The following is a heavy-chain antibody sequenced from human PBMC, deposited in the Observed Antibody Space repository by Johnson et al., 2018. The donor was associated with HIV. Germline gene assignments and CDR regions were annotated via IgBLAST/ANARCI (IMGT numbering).Heavy chain of an antibody. V-gene: IGHV3-30*04. D-gene: IGHD3-9*01. J-gene: IGHJ3*02. CDR2: ISYDGTHK. Sequence: QLVESGGGVVQPGRSLRLSCAASGFTFSSYAMHWVRQAPGKGLEWVAVISYDGTHKYYADSVKGRFTISRDNSKNKLYLQMNSLRAEDTAVYYCAKPLRYFDLLDAFDIWGQGAMVTVSS. CDR1: GFTFSSYA. CDR3: AKPLRYFDLLDAFDI.